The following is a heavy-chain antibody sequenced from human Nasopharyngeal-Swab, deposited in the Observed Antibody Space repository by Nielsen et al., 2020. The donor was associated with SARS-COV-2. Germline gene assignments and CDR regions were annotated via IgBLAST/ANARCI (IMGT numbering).Heavy chain of an antibody. CDR3: ARDRVVQGVYYYGMDV. J-gene: IGHJ6*02. V-gene: IGHV3-11*06. CDR2: ISSSSSYT. Sequence: WIRQPPGKGLEWVSYISSSSSYTNYADSVKGRFTISRDNAKDSLYLQMNSLRAEDTAVYYCARDRVVQGVYYYGMDVWGQGTMVTVSS. D-gene: IGHD3-10*01.